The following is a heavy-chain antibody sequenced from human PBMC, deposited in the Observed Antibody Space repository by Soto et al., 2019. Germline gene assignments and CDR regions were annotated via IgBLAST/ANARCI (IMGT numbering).Heavy chain of an antibody. J-gene: IGHJ4*02. CDR3: ARESEDLTSNFDY. V-gene: IGHV3-21*06. Sequence: GGSLRLSCAASGFTFTRYSMNWVRQAPGKGLGWVSSISSTTNYIYYGDSMKGRFTISRDNAKNSLYLEMNSLRAEDTAVYYCARESEDLTSNFDYWGQGTLVTVSS. CDR2: ISSTTNYI. CDR1: GFTFTRYS.